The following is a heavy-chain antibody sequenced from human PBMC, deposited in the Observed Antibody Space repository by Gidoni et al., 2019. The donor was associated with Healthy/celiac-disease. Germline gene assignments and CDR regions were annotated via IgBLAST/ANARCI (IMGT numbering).Heavy chain of an antibody. J-gene: IGHJ4*02. CDR1: GGSISSSSYY. CDR3: ARRPVTNLLIYFDY. Sequence: QLQLQESGPGLVKPSETLSLTCTVSGGSISSSSYYWGWIRQPPGKGLEWIGSIYYSGSTYYNPSLKSRVTISVDTPKNQFSLKLSSVTAADTAVYYCARRPVTNLLIYFDYWGQGTLVTVSS. V-gene: IGHV4-39*01. CDR2: IYYSGST. D-gene: IGHD1-26*01.